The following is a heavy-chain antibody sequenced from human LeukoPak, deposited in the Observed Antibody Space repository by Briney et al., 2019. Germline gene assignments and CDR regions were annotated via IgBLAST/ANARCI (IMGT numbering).Heavy chain of an antibody. CDR1: GYTFTGYY. CDR2: INPNSGGT. CDR3: ARGVAVVPAARGLAFDI. V-gene: IGHV1-2*02. J-gene: IGHJ3*02. D-gene: IGHD2-2*01. Sequence: ASVKVSCKASGYTFTGYYMHWVRQAPGQGLEWMGWINPNSGGTNYAQKFQGRVTMTRDTSMSTAYMELSRLRSDDTAVYYCARGVAVVPAARGLAFDIWGQGTMVTVSS.